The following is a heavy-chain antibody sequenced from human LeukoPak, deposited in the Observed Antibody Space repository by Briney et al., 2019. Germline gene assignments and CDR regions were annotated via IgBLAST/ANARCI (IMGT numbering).Heavy chain of an antibody. CDR1: EFTFGSYW. CDR3: ARDSSPYCGDDCYFDAFDL. V-gene: IGHV3-7*03. Sequence: GGSLRLSRAASEFTFGSYWMTLVRQAPGKGLEWVANINRDGSKNHFVDSVKGRFTISRDNAKNFLYLQMNSLRAEDTAVYFCARDSSPYCGDDCYFDAFDLWGQGTMVTVSS. J-gene: IGHJ3*01. D-gene: IGHD2-21*02. CDR2: INRDGSKN.